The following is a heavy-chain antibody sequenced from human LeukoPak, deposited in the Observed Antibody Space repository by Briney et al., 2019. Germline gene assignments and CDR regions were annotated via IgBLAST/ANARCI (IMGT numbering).Heavy chain of an antibody. Sequence: PGGSLRLSCAASGFTFSSYSMNWVRQAPGKGLEWVSSISSSSSYIYYADSVKGRFTISRDNAKNSLYLQMNSLRAEDTAVYYCASNLHYYDSSGYYPRGEHYWGQGTLVTVSS. CDR1: GFTFSSYS. D-gene: IGHD3-22*01. J-gene: IGHJ4*02. V-gene: IGHV3-21*01. CDR2: ISSSSSYI. CDR3: ASNLHYYDSSGYYPRGEHY.